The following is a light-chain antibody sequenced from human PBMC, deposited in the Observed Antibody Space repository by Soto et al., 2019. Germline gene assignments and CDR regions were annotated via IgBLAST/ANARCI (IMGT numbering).Light chain of an antibody. J-gene: IGKJ4*01. CDR3: QHYGSSALT. CDR1: QSVSSTY. CDR2: GAS. Sequence: EIVLTQSPGTLFLSPGERATLSCRASQSVSSTYLAWYQQKPGQAPRVLIYGASSRATGIPDRFSGSGSGTDFSLTISRLEPEDFAVYYCQHYGSSALTVGGGTKVEIK. V-gene: IGKV3-20*01.